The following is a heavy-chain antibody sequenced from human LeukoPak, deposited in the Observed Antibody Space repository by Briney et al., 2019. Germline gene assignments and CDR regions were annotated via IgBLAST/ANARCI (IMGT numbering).Heavy chain of an antibody. V-gene: IGHV4-61*02. CDR3: ARAMSIAARLQTIFDY. CDR2: IFISGGT. J-gene: IGHJ4*02. Sequence: ASQTLSLTCTVSGDSITSGSYYWSWIRQPAGKGLDWIGRIFISGGTNYNPSLRSRVTMSLDTSKNQFSLKLYSVTAADTAVYYCARAMSIAARLQTIFDYWGQGTLVTVSS. CDR1: GDSITSGSYY. D-gene: IGHD6-6*01.